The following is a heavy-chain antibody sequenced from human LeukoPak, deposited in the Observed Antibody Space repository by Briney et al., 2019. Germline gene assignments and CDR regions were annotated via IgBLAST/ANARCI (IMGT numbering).Heavy chain of an antibody. D-gene: IGHD3-3*01. J-gene: IGHJ5*02. CDR3: AREGYDFWSGYKWGPGRRWFDP. CDR1: GGSFSGYY. Sequence: SETLSLTCAVYGGSFSGYYWSWIRQPPGKGLEWIGEINHSGSTNYNPSLKSRVTISVDTSKNQFSLKLSSVTAADTAVYYCAREGYDFWSGYKWGPGRRWFDPWGQGTLVTVSS. V-gene: IGHV4-34*01. CDR2: INHSGST.